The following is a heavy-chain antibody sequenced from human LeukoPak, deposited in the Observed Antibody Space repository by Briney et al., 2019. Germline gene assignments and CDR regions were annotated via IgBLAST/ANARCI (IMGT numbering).Heavy chain of an antibody. J-gene: IGHJ4*02. V-gene: IGHV3-21*01. CDR1: GFTFSSYS. D-gene: IGHD6-13*01. CDR2: ISSSSSYI. Sequence: GGSLRLSCAASGFTFSSYSMNWVRQAPGKGLEWVSSISSSSSYIYYADSVKGRFTISRDNSKNTLYLQMNSLRAEDTAVYYCAKDLRRIAAAGTRFDYWGQGTLVTVSS. CDR3: AKDLRRIAAAGTRFDY.